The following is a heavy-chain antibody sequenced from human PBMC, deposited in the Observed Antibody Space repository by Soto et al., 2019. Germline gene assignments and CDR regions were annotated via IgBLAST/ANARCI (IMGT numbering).Heavy chain of an antibody. CDR1: GYSFTSYW. Sequence: PGESLKISCKGSGYSFTSYWIAWVRQMPGKGLEWMGIIYPGDSDTRYSPSFQGQVTISADKSINTAYLQWSSLKASDTAVYYCARHPLYATGWTRFDYWGQGTLVTVSS. CDR2: IYPGDSDT. CDR3: ARHPLYATGWTRFDY. J-gene: IGHJ4*02. V-gene: IGHV5-51*01. D-gene: IGHD6-19*01.